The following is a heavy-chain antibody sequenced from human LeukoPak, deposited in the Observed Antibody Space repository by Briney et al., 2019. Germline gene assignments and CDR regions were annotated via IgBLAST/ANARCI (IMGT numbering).Heavy chain of an antibody. Sequence: PGRSLRLSCAASGFTFSSYGMHWVRQAPGKGLEWVAVISYDGSNKYYADSVKGRFTISRDNSKNTLYLQMNSLRAEDTAVYYCARGQWELPYFDYWGQGTLVTVSS. V-gene: IGHV3-30*03. D-gene: IGHD1-26*01. CDR1: GFTFSSYG. CDR3: ARGQWELPYFDY. J-gene: IGHJ4*02. CDR2: ISYDGSNK.